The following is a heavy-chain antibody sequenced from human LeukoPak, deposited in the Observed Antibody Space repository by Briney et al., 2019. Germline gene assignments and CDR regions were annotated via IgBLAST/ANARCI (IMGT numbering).Heavy chain of an antibody. V-gene: IGHV4-61*02. Sequence: PSQTLSLTCTVSGGYISNGDYYWSWIRQPAGKTLEWIGRIHTSGSTNYNPSLKSRVTISVDTSKNQFSLRLTSVTAADTAVYYCARQTGSGLFILPGGQGTLVTVSS. J-gene: IGHJ4*02. CDR2: IHTSGST. CDR3: ARQTGSGLFILP. CDR1: GGYISNGDYY. D-gene: IGHD3/OR15-3a*01.